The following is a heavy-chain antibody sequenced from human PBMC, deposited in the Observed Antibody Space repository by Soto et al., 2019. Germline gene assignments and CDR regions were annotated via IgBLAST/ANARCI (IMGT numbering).Heavy chain of an antibody. Sequence: SETLSITWSVSYGCISSYYWSWIRQPPGKGLEWIGYIYDSGSTNYNPSLKSRVTISVDTSKNQFSLRLTSVTVADTAVYYCAPAPRYWGQRTLVTVSS. CDR2: IYDSGST. CDR3: APAPRY. V-gene: IGHV4-59*01. J-gene: IGHJ4*02. CDR1: YGCISSYY.